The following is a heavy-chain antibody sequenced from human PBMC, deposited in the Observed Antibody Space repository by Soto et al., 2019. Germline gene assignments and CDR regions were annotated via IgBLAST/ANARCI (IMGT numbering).Heavy chain of an antibody. J-gene: IGHJ5*02. CDR2: LTWNSESI. V-gene: IGHV3-9*01. CDR1: GFRFADYT. D-gene: IGHD6-13*01. CDR3: AKGAISGTLNWFDP. Sequence: LRLSCAASGFRFADYTMHWVRQAPGKGLEWVSGLTWNSESIAYADSVKGRFTISRDNAKNSLYLQMNSLRAEDTAFYFCAKGAISGTLNWFDPWGQGTPVTVSS.